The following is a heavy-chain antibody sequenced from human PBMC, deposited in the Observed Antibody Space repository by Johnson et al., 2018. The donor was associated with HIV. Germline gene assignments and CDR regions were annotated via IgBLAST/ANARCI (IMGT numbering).Heavy chain of an antibody. CDR2: SWNSGSI. V-gene: IGHV3-53*01. CDR3: ARDDRIVGASMGAFDI. J-gene: IGHJ3*02. D-gene: IGHD1-26*01. Sequence: VQLLESGGGLIQPGGSLRLSCAASGFTVSSNYMSWVRQAPGKGLEWVSGISWNSGSIGYADSVKGRFTISRDNAKNSLYLQVNSLRAEDTAVYYCARDDRIVGASMGAFDIWGQGTMVTVSS. CDR1: GFTVSSNY.